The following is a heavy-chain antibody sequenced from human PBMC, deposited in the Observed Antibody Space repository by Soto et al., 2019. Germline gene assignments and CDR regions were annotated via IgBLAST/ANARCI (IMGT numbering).Heavy chain of an antibody. CDR1: GGSISSGGYS. Sequence: SETLSLTCAVSGGSISSGGYSWSWIRQPPGKGLEWIGYIYHSGSTYYNPSLKSRVTISEDRSKNQFSLKLNSVTDADTAVYYCARHYGSGSYPLDYWGRGTLVTVSS. CDR2: IYHSGST. D-gene: IGHD3-10*01. V-gene: IGHV4-30-2*01. CDR3: ARHYGSGSYPLDY. J-gene: IGHJ4*02.